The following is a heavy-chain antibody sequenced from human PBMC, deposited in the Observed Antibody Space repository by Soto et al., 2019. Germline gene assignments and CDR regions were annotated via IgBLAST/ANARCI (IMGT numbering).Heavy chain of an antibody. CDR3: ARGVRYCSGGSCYIVLLGY. CDR1: GGSISSGGYY. V-gene: IGHV4-30-4*01. J-gene: IGHJ4*02. CDR2: IYYSGST. D-gene: IGHD2-15*01. Sequence: SETLSLTCAVSGGSISSGGYYWSWIRQPPGKGLEWIGYIYYSGSTYYNPSLKSRVTISVDTSKNQFSLKLSSVTAADTAVYYCARGVRYCSGGSCYIVLLGYWGQGTRVTVSS.